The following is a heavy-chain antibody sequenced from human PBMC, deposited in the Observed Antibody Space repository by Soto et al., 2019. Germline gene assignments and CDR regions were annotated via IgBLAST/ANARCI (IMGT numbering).Heavy chain of an antibody. V-gene: IGHV1-69*13. CDR1: GGNFSSYT. J-gene: IGHJ4*01. D-gene: IGHD6-13*01. CDR3: ARDELKAPAGTRRFDY. CDR2: LISIIGTA. Sequence: SVKVSCKASGGNFSSYTISWVRQAPGQGLEWMGGLISIIGTANYAQKFQGRVTIPADESRRAAYMVRISLRSEDQAVYYCARDELKAPAGTRRFDYWG.